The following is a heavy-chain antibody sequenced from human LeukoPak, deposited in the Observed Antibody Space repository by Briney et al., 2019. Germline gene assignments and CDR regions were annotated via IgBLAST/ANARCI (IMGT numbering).Heavy chain of an antibody. CDR2: ISSGVSSR. D-gene: IGHD1-14*01. CDR1: GFTFSNYA. CDR3: ARFNLGWLDP. J-gene: IGHJ5*02. Sequence: PGGSLRLSCAASGFTFSNYAMNWVRQAPGKGLEWISYISSGVSSRYYADSVKGRFTISRDDAKNSLYLQMNSLRAEDTAVYYCARFNLGWLDPWGQGTLVSVSS. V-gene: IGHV3-48*01.